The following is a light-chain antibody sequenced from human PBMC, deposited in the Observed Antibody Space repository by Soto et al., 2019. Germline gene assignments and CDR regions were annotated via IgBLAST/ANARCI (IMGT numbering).Light chain of an antibody. J-gene: IGLJ2*01. Sequence: QSALTQPASVSGSPGQSITLSCTGTSSDLGSYNLVSWYQQHPGKAPKLMIYEGSKRPSGVSKRFSGSRSGNTASLTISGLQAEDEGDYYCCSYVGSRTVVFGGGTKLTVL. CDR3: CSYVGSRTVV. V-gene: IGLV2-23*01. CDR2: EGS. CDR1: SSDLGSYNL.